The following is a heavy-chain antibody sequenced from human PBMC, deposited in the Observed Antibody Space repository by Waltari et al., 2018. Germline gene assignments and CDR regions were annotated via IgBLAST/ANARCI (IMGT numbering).Heavy chain of an antibody. D-gene: IGHD3-9*01. CDR3: AKPGDWSTYYFDY. V-gene: IGHV3-30*01. Sequence: QVQLVESGGGVVQPGRSLRLSCAASGFTFSSYAMHWVRQAPGKGLEWVAVISYDGSNKYYADSVKGRFTISRDNSKNTLYLQMNSLRAEDTAVYYCAKPGDWSTYYFDYWGQGTLVTVSS. J-gene: IGHJ4*02. CDR1: GFTFSSYA. CDR2: ISYDGSNK.